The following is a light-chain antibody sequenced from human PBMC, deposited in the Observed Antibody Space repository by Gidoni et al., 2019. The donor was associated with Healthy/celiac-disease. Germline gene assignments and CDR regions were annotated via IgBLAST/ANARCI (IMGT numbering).Light chain of an antibody. CDR1: QSVSSSS. CDR2: GAS. CDR3: QQYGSSPLT. Sequence: VLTHSPGTLSLTPGERATLSCRASQSVSSSSLAWYQQSPGQAPRLLIYGASSRATGIPDRFSGSGSGTDFTLTISRLEPEDFAVYYCQQYGSSPLTFGGGTKVEIK. J-gene: IGKJ4*01. V-gene: IGKV3-20*01.